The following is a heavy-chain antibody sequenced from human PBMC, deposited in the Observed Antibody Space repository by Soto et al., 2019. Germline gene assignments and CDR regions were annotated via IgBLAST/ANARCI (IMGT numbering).Heavy chain of an antibody. CDR2: IDPNSGAT. CDR1: GYILTGYS. D-gene: IGHD3-3*01. V-gene: IGHV1-2*02. CDR3: GRGYGSSPNMEWRFDMDV. J-gene: IGHJ6*02. Sequence: QVYLVQSGAEVRRPGASVKVSCTAFGYILTGYSLHWVRQAPGQGLEWMGWIDPNSGATNSAEKFHGRVSMTRDTSISAAYLELSSLRSDDSAVYYCGRGYGSSPNMEWRFDMDVWGQGSTISVSS.